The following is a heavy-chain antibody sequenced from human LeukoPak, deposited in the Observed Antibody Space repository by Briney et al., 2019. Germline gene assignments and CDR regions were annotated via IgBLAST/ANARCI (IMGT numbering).Heavy chain of an antibody. CDR1: GGSISSGGYY. Sequence: SQTLSLTCTVSGGSISSGGYYWSWIRQPPGKGLEWIGYIHHSGSTYYNPSLRSRVTISVDNSKKQFALKLSSVTAADTAVYYCARGMGYCASDSCYSYWFDPWGQGILVTVSS. J-gene: IGHJ5*02. V-gene: IGHV4-30-2*01. D-gene: IGHD2-2*02. CDR2: IHHSGST. CDR3: ARGMGYCASDSCYSYWFDP.